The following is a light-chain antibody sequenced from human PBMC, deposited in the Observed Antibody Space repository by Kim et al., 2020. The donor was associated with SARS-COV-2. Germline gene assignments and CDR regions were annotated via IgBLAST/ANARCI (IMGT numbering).Light chain of an antibody. CDR3: SSYTSSSTYVV. J-gene: IGLJ2*01. CDR1: SSDGVGYNY. Sequence: QSITISGTGTSSDGVGYNYVSWYQQHPGKAPKLMIYDVSKRPSGVSNRFSGSKSGNTASLTISGLQAEDEADYYCSSYTSSSTYVVFGGGTQLTVL. V-gene: IGLV2-14*04. CDR2: DVS.